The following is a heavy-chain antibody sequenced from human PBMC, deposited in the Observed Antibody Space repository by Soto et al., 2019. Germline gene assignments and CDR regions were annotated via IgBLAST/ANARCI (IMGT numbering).Heavy chain of an antibody. Sequence: GGSLRLSCAASGFTFSSYAMSWVRQAPGKGLEWVSAISGSGGSTYYADSVKGRFTISRGNSKNTLDLQMNSLRAEDTAVYYCAKDITLSMIVASTRLTDYYGMDVWGQGTTVTVSS. J-gene: IGHJ6*02. CDR3: AKDITLSMIVASTRLTDYYGMDV. D-gene: IGHD3-22*01. V-gene: IGHV3-23*01. CDR2: ISGSGGST. CDR1: GFTFSSYA.